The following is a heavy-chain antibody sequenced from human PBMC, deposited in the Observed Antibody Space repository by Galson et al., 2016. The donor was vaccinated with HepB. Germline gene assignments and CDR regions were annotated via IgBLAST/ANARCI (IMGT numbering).Heavy chain of an antibody. CDR2: IFSGDAT. J-gene: IGHJ3*02. CDR3: EGYSDPFDI. Sequence: SLRLSCAASGFSVSGKYMSWARQAPGKGLEWVSAIFSGDATYYGDSVKGRFTISRDTSKNTLYLQMNNLRAEDTAIYYCEGYSDPFDIWGRGTMVTVSS. D-gene: IGHD3-22*01. V-gene: IGHV3-53*01. CDR1: GFSVSGKY.